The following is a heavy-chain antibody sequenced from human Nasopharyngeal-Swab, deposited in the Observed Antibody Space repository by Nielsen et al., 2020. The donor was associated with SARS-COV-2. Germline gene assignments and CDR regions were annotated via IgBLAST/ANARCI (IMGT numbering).Heavy chain of an antibody. Sequence: GESLKISCAASGFTFSSSAMSWVRQAPGKGLEWVSAISGSGGSTYYADSVKGRFTISRDNTKNTLYLQMNSLKTEDTAVYYCTRRPYDSSGYYYYYYMDVWGKGTTVTVSS. D-gene: IGHD3-22*01. J-gene: IGHJ6*03. CDR1: GFTFSSSA. V-gene: IGHV3-23*01. CDR3: TRRPYDSSGYYYYYYMDV. CDR2: ISGSGGST.